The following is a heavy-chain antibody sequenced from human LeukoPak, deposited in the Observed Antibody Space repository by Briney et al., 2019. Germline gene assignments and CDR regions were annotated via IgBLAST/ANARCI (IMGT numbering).Heavy chain of an antibody. J-gene: IGHJ4*02. CDR1: GGSFSGYY. Sequence: SETLSLTCAVYGGSFSGYYWSWIRQPPRKGLEWIGEINHSGSTNYNPSLKSRVTISVDTSKNQFSLKLSSVTAADTAVYYCARVVVVVPAATNYFDYWGQGTLVTVSS. CDR3: ARVVVVVPAATNYFDY. D-gene: IGHD2-2*01. CDR2: INHSGST. V-gene: IGHV4-34*01.